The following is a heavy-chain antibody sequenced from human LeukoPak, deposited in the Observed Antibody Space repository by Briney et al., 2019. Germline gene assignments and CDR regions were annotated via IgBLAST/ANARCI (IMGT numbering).Heavy chain of an antibody. D-gene: IGHD6-13*01. CDR3: AKVPDTSSSWSFGY. CDR1: GFSFISYG. Sequence: GGSLRLSCAASGFSFISYGMHWVRQAPGKGLEWVAFIRYDGSQKHYADSVKGRFTISRDNSKNTLNLQMNSLRPEDTALYYCAKVPDTSSSWSFGYWGQGTLVTVSS. CDR2: IRYDGSQK. V-gene: IGHV3-30*02. J-gene: IGHJ4*02.